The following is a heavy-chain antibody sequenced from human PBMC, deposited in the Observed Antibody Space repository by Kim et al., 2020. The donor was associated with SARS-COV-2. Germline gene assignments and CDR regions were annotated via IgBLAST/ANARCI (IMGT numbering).Heavy chain of an antibody. CDR3: ARDRSEHNFCYYGMDV. D-gene: IGHD1-1*01. J-gene: IGHJ6*02. Sequence: SVTGRFTISRDNSKNTLYLQMNSLRAGDTAVYYCARDRSEHNFCYYGMDVWGQGTTVTVSS. V-gene: IGHV3-30*01.